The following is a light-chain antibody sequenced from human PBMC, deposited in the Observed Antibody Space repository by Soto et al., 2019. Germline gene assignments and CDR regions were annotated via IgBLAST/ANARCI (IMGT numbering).Light chain of an antibody. Sequence: EIVLTQSPATLSLSPGERATLSCRASQSVGNYLAWYQHKPGQAPRLLIYDAANRATGIPDRFSGSGSGTDFTLTISSLEPEDFALYNCQQRNNWPLYTFGQGTKLEIK. CDR2: DAA. CDR1: QSVGNY. J-gene: IGKJ2*01. CDR3: QQRNNWPLYT. V-gene: IGKV3-11*01.